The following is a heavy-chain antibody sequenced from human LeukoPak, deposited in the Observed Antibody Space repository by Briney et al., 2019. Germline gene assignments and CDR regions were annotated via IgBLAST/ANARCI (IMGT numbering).Heavy chain of an antibody. Sequence: PSETLSLTCTVSGGSISSYYWSWIRQPPGKGLEWIGYIYYSGSTNYNPSLKSRVTISVDTSKNQFSLKLSSVTAADTAVYYCASFEVRDTYGMDVWGQGTTVTVSS. J-gene: IGHJ6*02. CDR3: ASFEVRDTYGMDV. CDR2: IYYSGST. V-gene: IGHV4-59*12. D-gene: IGHD3-10*01. CDR1: GGSISSYY.